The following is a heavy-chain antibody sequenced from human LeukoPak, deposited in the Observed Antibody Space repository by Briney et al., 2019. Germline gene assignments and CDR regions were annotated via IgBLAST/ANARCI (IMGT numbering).Heavy chain of an antibody. CDR1: GFPFCNSW. CDR3: APNSGPLDY. J-gene: IGHJ4*02. D-gene: IGHD4-23*01. CDR2: ISGSGGST. Sequence: WGAPRLSRAAPGFPFCNSWMSWGRHAPGEGLEWVSAISGSGGSTYYADSVKGRFTISRDNSKNTLYLQMNSLRAEDTAVYYCAPNSGPLDYWGQGTLVTVSS. V-gene: IGHV3-23*01.